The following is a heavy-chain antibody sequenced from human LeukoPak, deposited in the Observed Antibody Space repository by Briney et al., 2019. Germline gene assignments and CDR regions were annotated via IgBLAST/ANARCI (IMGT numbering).Heavy chain of an antibody. J-gene: IGHJ4*02. CDR1: SGSISSSSYY. V-gene: IGHV4-39*07. CDR2: AYYSGST. CDR3: ARGSVGAPYDY. Sequence: SETLSLTCTVSSGSISSSSYYWGWIRQPPGKGLEWIGSAYYSGSTYYNPSLKSRVTISVDTSKNQFSLKLSSVTAADTAVYYCARGSVGAPYDYWGQGTLVTVSS. D-gene: IGHD1-26*01.